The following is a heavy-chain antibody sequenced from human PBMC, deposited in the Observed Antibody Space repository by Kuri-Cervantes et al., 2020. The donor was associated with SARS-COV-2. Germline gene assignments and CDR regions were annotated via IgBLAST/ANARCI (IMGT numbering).Heavy chain of an antibody. V-gene: IGHV4-34*01. J-gene: IGHJ4*02. Sequence: ESLKISCAVYGGSFSGYYWSWIRQPPGKGLEWIGEINHSGSTNYNPSLKSRVTISVDTSKNQFSLKLSSVTAADTAVYYCARTVNYMQHYPDYCDQGTLTVSS. CDR3: ARTVNYMQHYPDY. CDR2: INHSGST. CDR1: GGSFSGYY. D-gene: IGHD4-11*01.